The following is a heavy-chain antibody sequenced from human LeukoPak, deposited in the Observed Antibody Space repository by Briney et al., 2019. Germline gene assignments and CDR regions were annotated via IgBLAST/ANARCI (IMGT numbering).Heavy chain of an antibody. D-gene: IGHD2/OR15-2a*01. Sequence: GGSLRLSCAASGFTFSTYSMNWVRQAPGKGLEWVSSITSSSSYIYYADSVKGRFTISRDNAKNSLYLQMNSVTADDTALYYCASLSTSPSIGDYWGQGTLVTVSS. V-gene: IGHV3-21*01. CDR3: ASLSTSPSIGDY. CDR1: GFTFSTYS. CDR2: ITSSSSYI. J-gene: IGHJ4*02.